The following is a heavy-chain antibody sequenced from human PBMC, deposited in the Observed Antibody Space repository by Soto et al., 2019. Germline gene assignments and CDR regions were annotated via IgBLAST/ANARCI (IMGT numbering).Heavy chain of an antibody. J-gene: IGHJ6*02. D-gene: IGHD2-15*01. V-gene: IGHV3-21*01. Sequence: PGGSLRLSCAASGFTFSSYSINWVRQAPGKGLEWVSSISSSSSYIYYADSVKGRFTISRDNAKNSLYLQMNSLRAEDTAVYYCARVPTRRPYGMDVWGQGTTVTVSS. CDR3: ARVPTRRPYGMDV. CDR2: ISSSSSYI. CDR1: GFTFSSYS.